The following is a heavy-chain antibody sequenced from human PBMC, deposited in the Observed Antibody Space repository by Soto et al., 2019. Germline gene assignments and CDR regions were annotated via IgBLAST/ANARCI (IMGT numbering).Heavy chain of an antibody. CDR1: GGSLSDYF. Sequence: QVQLQQWGAGLLKPSETLSLTCLVSGGSLSDYFWSWVRQPPGKALEWIGEINHLGSLNYNPSLKRRATMSVDTSKKQFSLTLNAVTAADTATYYCARGGISHWAYFYYIDVWDKGTTVTVSS. CDR2: INHLGSL. D-gene: IGHD3-3*02. J-gene: IGHJ6*03. CDR3: ARGGISHWAYFYYIDV. V-gene: IGHV4-34*01.